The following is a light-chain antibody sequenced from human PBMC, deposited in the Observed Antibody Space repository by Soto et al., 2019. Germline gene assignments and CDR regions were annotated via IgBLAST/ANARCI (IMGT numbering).Light chain of an antibody. J-gene: IGKJ4*01. Sequence: DIQMTQSPSSLSASVGDRVTITCRASQSISSYLNLYQQKPGKAPKLLIYAASSLQSGVPSRFSGSGSGTDFTLTISSLQPEDFATYYCQQSYSTPFLTFGGGTKVDIK. CDR3: QQSYSTPFLT. CDR1: QSISSY. V-gene: IGKV1-39*01. CDR2: AAS.